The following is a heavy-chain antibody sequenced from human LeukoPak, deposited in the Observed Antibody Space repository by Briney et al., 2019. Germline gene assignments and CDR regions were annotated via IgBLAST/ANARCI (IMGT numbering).Heavy chain of an antibody. J-gene: IGHJ4*02. CDR2: ISGSGGST. CDR1: GFTFSSYS. D-gene: IGHD3-16*02. CDR3: AKSEDDYVWGSYLGY. V-gene: IGHV3-23*01. Sequence: GGSLRLSCAASGFTFSSYSMNWVRQAPGKGLEWVSAISGSGGSTYYADSVKGRFTISRDNSKNTLYLQMNSLRAEDTAVYYCAKSEDDYVWGSYLGYWGQGTLVTVSS.